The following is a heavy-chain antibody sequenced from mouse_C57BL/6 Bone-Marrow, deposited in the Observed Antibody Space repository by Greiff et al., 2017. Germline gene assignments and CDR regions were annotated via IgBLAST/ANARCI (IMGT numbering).Heavy chain of an antibody. D-gene: IGHD2-3*01. CDR3: ARNYDCYYDWYFDV. Sequence: QVQLQQPGAELVKPGASVKLSCKASGYTFTSYWMHWVKQRPGQGLEWIGMIHPNSGSTNYNEKFKSKATLTVDKSSSTAYMQLIRLTSDDSAVYYCARNYDCYYDWYFDVWRTGTTLTVSS. CDR1: GYTFTSYW. J-gene: IGHJ1*03. CDR2: IHPNSGST. V-gene: IGHV1-64*01.